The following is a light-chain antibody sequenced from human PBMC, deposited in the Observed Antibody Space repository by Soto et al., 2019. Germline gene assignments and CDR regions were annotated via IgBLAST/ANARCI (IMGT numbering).Light chain of an antibody. Sequence: EIVMTRCRATLSVSPGESATLSLWGSQSVSRKLAWYQQKPGQAPRLLLYGASNRVTGIPGRFRGSGCGTELTLAISSLQSQDFAVYYCQQYNNWRTWTFGQGTKVDIK. CDR2: GAS. CDR3: QQYNNWRTWT. J-gene: IGKJ1*01. CDR1: QSVSRK. V-gene: IGKV3D-15*01.